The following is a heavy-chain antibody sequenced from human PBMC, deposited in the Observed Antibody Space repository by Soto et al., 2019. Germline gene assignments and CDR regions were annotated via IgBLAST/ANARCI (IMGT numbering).Heavy chain of an antibody. D-gene: IGHD3-22*01. CDR2: ISAYNRNT. J-gene: IGHJ6*02. CDR1: GYTFISYG. CDR3: ARDLLPTPAYYDSSGFQYYGIDV. Sequence: GASVKVSCKASGYTFISYGLNWVRQAPGQGLEWMGWISAYNRNTNYAQKLQGRVTMTTDTSTSTAYMELRSLRSDDTAVYYCARDLLPTPAYYDSSGFQYYGIDVWGQGTPVTVSS. V-gene: IGHV1-18*04.